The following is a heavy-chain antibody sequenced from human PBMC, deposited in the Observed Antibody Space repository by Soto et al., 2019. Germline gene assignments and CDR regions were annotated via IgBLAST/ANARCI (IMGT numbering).Heavy chain of an antibody. V-gene: IGHV3-74*01. J-gene: IGHJ4*02. CDR1: GFTFSNYW. CDR2: INNDGTIT. D-gene: IGHD3-3*01. CDR3: SLHKYDNSGSYANDY. Sequence: EVQLEESGGGLVQPGGSLRLSCAASGFTFSNYWMEWVRQAPGKGLVWISRINNDGTITSYADSVKGRFTISRDTAKSTVYLQMNSLRAEDTAAYYCSLHKYDNSGSYANDYWGQGILVTVSS.